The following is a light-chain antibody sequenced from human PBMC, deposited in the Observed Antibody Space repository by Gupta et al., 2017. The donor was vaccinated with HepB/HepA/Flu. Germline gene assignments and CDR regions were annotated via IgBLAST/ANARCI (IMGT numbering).Light chain of an antibody. CDR1: QRISSN. CDR3: QQYNDWPQT. J-gene: IGKJ1*01. V-gene: IGKV3-15*01. CDR2: DAS. Sequence: ELVMTQSPATLSGSPGERAVLSCRASQRISSNLVWYQQKPGQAPRLLIYDASSGASGIPARFSGSGSGTEFTLTISSLQSEDFAVFYCQQYNDWPQTFGQGTKVEVK.